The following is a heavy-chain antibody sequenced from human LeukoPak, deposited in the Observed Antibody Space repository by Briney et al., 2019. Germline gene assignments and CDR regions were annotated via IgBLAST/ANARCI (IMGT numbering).Heavy chain of an antibody. J-gene: IGHJ4*02. V-gene: IGHV3-23*01. D-gene: IGHD6-19*01. CDR2: ISGSGGST. Sequence: PGGSLRLSCAASGFTFSSYAMSWVRQAPGKGLEWVSAISGSGGSTYYADSVKGRFIISRDNSKNTLYLQMNSLRAEDTAVYYCAKDRVSSGWYDYWGQGTLVTVSS. CDR1: GFTFSSYA. CDR3: AKDRVSSGWYDY.